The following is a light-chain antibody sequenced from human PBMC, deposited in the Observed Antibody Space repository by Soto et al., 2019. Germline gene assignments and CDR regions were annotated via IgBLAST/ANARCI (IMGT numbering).Light chain of an antibody. J-gene: IGKJ2*01. CDR2: DAS. Sequence: EIVLTQSPGTLSLSPGERAALSCMASQSVSSSYLAWHQQKPGQAPRLLIYDASSRATGIPDRFSGSGSGTDFTLTISRLDPEDFAVYYCQQYGSSPYTFGQGTKLEIK. CDR1: QSVSSSY. CDR3: QQYGSSPYT. V-gene: IGKV3-20*01.